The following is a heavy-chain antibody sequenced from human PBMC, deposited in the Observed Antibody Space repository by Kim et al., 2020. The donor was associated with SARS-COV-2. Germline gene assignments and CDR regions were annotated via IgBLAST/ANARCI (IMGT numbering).Heavy chain of an antibody. CDR1: GFTFSNSA. CDR3: AKGAGYYAFGY. Sequence: GGSLRLSCAASGFTFSNSAMSWVRQAPGKGLEWVSAIRPAGDMTSYADSVKGHFTISRDNSKNTLYLQMNSLRDEDTAVYYCAKGAGYYAFGYWGQGTLCTVSP. J-gene: IGHJ4*02. CDR2: IRPAGDMT. V-gene: IGHV3-23*01. D-gene: IGHD3-22*01.